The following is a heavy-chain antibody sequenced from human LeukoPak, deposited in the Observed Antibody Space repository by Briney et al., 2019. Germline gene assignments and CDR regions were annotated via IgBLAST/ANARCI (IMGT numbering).Heavy chain of an antibody. CDR1: GFTFSSYG. CDR2: ISGSGGST. CDR3: AKDGGSDPDSFDI. J-gene: IGHJ3*02. V-gene: IGHV3-23*01. D-gene: IGHD2-15*01. Sequence: GGSLRLSCAASGFTFSSYGMSWVRQAPGKGLEWVSAISGSGGSTYYADSVKGRFTISRDNTKNSLYLQMNSLRAEDTAVYYCAKDGGSDPDSFDIWGQGTMVTVSS.